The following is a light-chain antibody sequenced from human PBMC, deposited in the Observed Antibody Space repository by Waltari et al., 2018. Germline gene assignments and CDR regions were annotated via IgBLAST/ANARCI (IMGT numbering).Light chain of an antibody. CDR3: QSYYAYDVI. V-gene: IGLV6-57*02. CDR1: SDNIANNY. J-gene: IGLJ2*01. Sequence: FMLTQPHSVSESAGKTVIISCTGSSDNIANNYVQWYQHRPGSAPVTLIYEDNQRASGVPDRFSGSIDSSSNSASLTISGLRTEDEAYYFCQSYYAYDVIFGGGTKLTVL. CDR2: EDN.